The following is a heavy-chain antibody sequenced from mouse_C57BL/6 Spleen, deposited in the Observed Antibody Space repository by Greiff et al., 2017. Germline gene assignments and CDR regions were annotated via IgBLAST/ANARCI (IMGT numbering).Heavy chain of an antibody. Sequence: VQLQQPGAELVRPGSSVKLSCKASGYTFTSYWMHWVKQRPIQGLEWIGNIDPSDSETHYNQKFKDKATLTVDKSSSTAYMQLSSLTSEDSAVYYCARNYGYWYFDVWGTGTTVTVSS. CDR2: IDPSDSET. J-gene: IGHJ1*03. CDR1: GYTFTSYW. V-gene: IGHV1-52*01. CDR3: ARNYGYWYFDV. D-gene: IGHD1-1*01.